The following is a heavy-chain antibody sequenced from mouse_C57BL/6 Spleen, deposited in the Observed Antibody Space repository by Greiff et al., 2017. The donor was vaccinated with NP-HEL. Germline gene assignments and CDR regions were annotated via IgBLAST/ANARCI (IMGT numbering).Heavy chain of an antibody. Sequence: VQLQQSGPVLVKPGASVKMSCKASGYTFTDYYMNWVKQSHGKSLEWIGVINPYNGGTSYNQKFKGKATLTVDKSSSTAYMELNSLTSEDSAVYDGARRHYGSSQWYFDVWGTGTTVTVSS. J-gene: IGHJ1*03. V-gene: IGHV1-19*01. CDR1: GYTFTDYY. D-gene: IGHD1-1*01. CDR3: ARRHYGSSQWYFDV. CDR2: INPYNGGT.